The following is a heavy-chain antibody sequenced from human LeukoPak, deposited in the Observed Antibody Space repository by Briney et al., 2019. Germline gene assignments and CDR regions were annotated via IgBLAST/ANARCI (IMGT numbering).Heavy chain of an antibody. CDR2: MNPNSGGT. CDR3: ARDPGGTVTTGHRPEYYFDY. D-gene: IGHD4-17*01. J-gene: IGHJ4*02. CDR1: GYTFTGYY. V-gene: IGHV1-2*02. Sequence: ASVKVSCKASGYTFTGYYMHWVRQAPGQGLEWMGWMNPNSGGTNYAQKFQGRVTMTRDTSISTAYMELSRLRSDDTAVYYCARDPGGTVTTGHRPEYYFDYWGQGTLVTVSS.